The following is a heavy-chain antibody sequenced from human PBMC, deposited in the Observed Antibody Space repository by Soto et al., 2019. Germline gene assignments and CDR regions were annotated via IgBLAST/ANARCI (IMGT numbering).Heavy chain of an antibody. J-gene: IGHJ4*02. D-gene: IGHD6-13*01. V-gene: IGHV1-69*06. Sequence: QVQLVQSGAEVKKPGSSVKVSCKASGGTFSSYAMRWVRQAPGQGPEWMGGIIPIFGTAHYAQKFQGRVTITADKSTSTAYMELSSLRSEDTAVYYCTTTGIAAADDYWGQGTLVTVSS. CDR2: IIPIFGTA. CDR1: GGTFSSYA. CDR3: TTTGIAAADDY.